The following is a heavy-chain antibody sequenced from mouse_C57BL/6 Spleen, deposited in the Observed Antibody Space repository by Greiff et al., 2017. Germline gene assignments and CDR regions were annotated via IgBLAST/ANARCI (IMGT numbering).Heavy chain of an antibody. CDR1: GFTFSDYY. CDR3: ARHARGRGFAY. J-gene: IGHJ3*01. D-gene: IGHD3-3*01. CDR2: FSNGGGST. V-gene: IGHV5-12*01. Sequence: VKLMESGGGLVQPGGSLKLSCAASGFTFSDYYLYWVRQTPEQRLAWVAYFSNGGGSTYYPDTVKCRFTISRDNAKNTLYLQMSRLKSEDTAMYYCARHARGRGFAYWGQGTLVTVSA.